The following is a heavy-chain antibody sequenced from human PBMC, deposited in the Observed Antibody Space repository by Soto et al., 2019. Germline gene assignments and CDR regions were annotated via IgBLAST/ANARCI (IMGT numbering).Heavy chain of an antibody. D-gene: IGHD5-12*01. V-gene: IGHV1-8*01. Sequence: ASLKGSCKASGYTFTSYYINWVRQATGQGLEWMGWMNPNSGNTGYAQKFQGRVTMTRNTSISTAYTELSSLRSEDTAVYYCARGVDKEDYWGQGTLVTVSS. CDR2: MNPNSGNT. CDR3: ARGVDKEDY. CDR1: GYTFTSYY. J-gene: IGHJ4*02.